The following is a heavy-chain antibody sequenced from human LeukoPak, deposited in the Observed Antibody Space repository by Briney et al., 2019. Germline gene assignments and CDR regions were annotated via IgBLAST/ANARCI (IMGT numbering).Heavy chain of an antibody. V-gene: IGHV3-66*01. CDR1: GFTVSNYY. Sequence: PGGSLRLSCAASGFTVSNYYMHWIRQAPGKGLEWVSLIYTGGTTYYADSVQDRFTISRDTSKNIVYLQMNSLSAEDTAVYYCAGADASTWHGAKYWGQGTLVTVSS. J-gene: IGHJ4*02. CDR3: AGADASTWHGAKY. D-gene: IGHD6-13*01. CDR2: IYTGGTT.